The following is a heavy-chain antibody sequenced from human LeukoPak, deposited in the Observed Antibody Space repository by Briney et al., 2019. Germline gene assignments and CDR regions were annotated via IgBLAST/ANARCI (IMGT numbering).Heavy chain of an antibody. CDR3: AAGYCTGGSCYPHYYYGMDV. CDR2: IVVDSGNT. J-gene: IGHJ6*02. D-gene: IGHD2-15*01. Sequence: GTSVKVSCKASGFTFTNSAVQWVRQARGQRHEWIGWIVVDSGNTNYAQKFQERVAITRDMSTSTAYMVLSSLRSEDTAVYYCAAGYCTGGSCYPHYYYGMDVWGQGTTVTVSS. CDR1: GFTFTNSA. V-gene: IGHV1-58*01.